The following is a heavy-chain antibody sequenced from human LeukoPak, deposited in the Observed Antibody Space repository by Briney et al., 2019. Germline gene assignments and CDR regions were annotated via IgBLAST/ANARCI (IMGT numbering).Heavy chain of an antibody. CDR2: IYTSGTI. CDR1: GGSFSGYY. J-gene: IGHJ4*02. Sequence: SETLSLTCAVYGGSFSGYYWSWIRQPAGTALEWIGRIYTSGTITYNPSLKSRVTMSVDTSKNQFSLKLSSVTAADTAVYYCARHMLGGKRSFDSWGQGTLVTVSS. D-gene: IGHD4-23*01. V-gene: IGHV4-59*10. CDR3: ARHMLGGKRSFDS.